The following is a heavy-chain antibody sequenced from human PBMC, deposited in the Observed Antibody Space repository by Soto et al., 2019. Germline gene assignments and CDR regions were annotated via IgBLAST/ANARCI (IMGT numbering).Heavy chain of an antibody. CDR3: VRGTNDWSGMHI. J-gene: IGHJ4*02. CDR2: VSPDGTST. Sequence: EVQLVESGGGSVQPGGSLRLSCAASGFTFRNYWMYWVRQTPGKGLVWVPRVSPDGTSTRHGDSVRGRFTISRDNTKDTVYMEMNSLSVDDTALFYCVRGTNDWSGMHIWGRGTLVTVTS. D-gene: IGHD1-1*01. V-gene: IGHV3-74*01. CDR1: GFTFRNYW.